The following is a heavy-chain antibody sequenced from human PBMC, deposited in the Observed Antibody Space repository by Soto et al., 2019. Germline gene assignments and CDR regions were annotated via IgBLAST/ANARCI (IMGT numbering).Heavy chain of an antibody. CDR1: GGSFSTDY. Sequence: QVQLQQWGAGLLKPSETLSLTCAVYGGSFSTDYWSWIRQPPGKGLEWIGEINPSGGTNYNPSLTSRGTISVATSKNQFSLTLSSVTAADTAVYYCARVLAARASRDFDYWGQGTLVTVSS. CDR3: ARVLAARASRDFDY. J-gene: IGHJ4*02. CDR2: INPSGGT. D-gene: IGHD6-6*01. V-gene: IGHV4-34*01.